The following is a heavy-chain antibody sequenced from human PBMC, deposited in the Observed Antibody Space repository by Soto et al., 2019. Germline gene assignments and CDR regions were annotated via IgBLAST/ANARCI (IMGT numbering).Heavy chain of an antibody. CDR2: IWYDGSNK. D-gene: IGHD2-15*01. V-gene: IGHV3-33*01. Sequence: GGSLRLSCAASGFTFSSYGMHWVRQAPGKGLEWVAVIWYDGSNKYYADSVKGRFTISRDNSKNTLYLQMNSLRAEDTAVYYCARTDCSGGSCYPYYYYYGMDVWGQGTTVTVSS. CDR1: GFTFSSYG. J-gene: IGHJ6*02. CDR3: ARTDCSGGSCYPYYYYYGMDV.